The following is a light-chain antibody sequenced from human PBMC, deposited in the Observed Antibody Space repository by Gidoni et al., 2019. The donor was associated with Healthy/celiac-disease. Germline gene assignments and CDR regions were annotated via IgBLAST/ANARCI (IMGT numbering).Light chain of an antibody. CDR1: QSVSSSY. Sequence: EIVLTQSPGTLSLSPGDRATLSCRASQSVSSSYLAWYPQKPGQAPRLLIYGASSRATGIPDRFSGSGSGTDFTLTISRLEPEDFAVYYCQQYGSWITFGQGTRLEIK. CDR3: QQYGSWIT. CDR2: GAS. V-gene: IGKV3-20*01. J-gene: IGKJ5*01.